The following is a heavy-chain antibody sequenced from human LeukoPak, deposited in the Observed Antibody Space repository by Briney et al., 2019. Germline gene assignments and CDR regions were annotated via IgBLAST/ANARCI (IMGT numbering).Heavy chain of an antibody. CDR2: ISYIGST. V-gene: IGHV4-59*01. D-gene: IGHD2-2*01. CDR3: ARHVSYCSSTSCYVGIAAAGSLED. CDR1: GGSISSYY. Sequence: SETLSLTCTVSGGSISSYYWSWIRHSPGKGLEWIGYISYIGSTNYNPSLKSRVTISLDTSKNQFSLKLSSVTAADTAVYYCARHVSYCSSTSCYVGIAAAGSLEDWGQGTLVTVSS. J-gene: IGHJ4*02.